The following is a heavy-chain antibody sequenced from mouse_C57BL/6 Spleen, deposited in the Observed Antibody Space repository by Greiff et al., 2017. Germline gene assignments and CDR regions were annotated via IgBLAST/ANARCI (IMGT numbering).Heavy chain of an antibody. D-gene: IGHD1-1*01. J-gene: IGHJ1*03. CDR1: GFTFSDYG. CDR3: ARAYYGSSKGRDWYFDV. Sequence: EVQVVESGGGLVKPGGSLKLSCAASGFTFSDYGMHWVRQAPEKGLEWVAYISSASSTIYYADTVKGRFTISRDNAKNTLFLQMTRLRSEDTSMYYGARAYYGSSKGRDWYFDVWGTGTTVTVSS. V-gene: IGHV5-17*01. CDR2: ISSASSTI.